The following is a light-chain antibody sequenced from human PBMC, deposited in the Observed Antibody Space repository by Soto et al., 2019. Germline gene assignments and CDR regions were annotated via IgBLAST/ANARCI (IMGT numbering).Light chain of an antibody. CDR2: GAS. Sequence: EIVLTQSPGTPSLSPGERATLSCRASQSIGNYLAWYQQTPGQAPRLLIYGASSRATGIPDRFTGSGSGTDFTLTINRLEPEDFAVYYCQQYGSSRGTFGQGTKVDIK. V-gene: IGKV3-20*01. CDR3: QQYGSSRGT. J-gene: IGKJ1*01. CDR1: QSIGNY.